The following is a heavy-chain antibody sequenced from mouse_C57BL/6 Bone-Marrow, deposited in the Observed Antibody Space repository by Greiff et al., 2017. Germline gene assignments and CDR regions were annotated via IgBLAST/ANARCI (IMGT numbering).Heavy chain of an antibody. V-gene: IGHV5-17*01. CDR3: ARGGNTGYCDV. CDR1: GFTFSDYG. D-gene: IGHD2-1*01. CDR2: ISSGSSTI. Sequence: EVQGVESGGGLVKPGGSLKLSCAASGFTFSDYGMHWVRQAPEKGLEWVAYISSGSSTIYYADTVKGRFTISRDHAKNTLFLQMTRLRSEDTAMYYCARGGNTGYCDVWGTGTTVTVSS. J-gene: IGHJ1*03.